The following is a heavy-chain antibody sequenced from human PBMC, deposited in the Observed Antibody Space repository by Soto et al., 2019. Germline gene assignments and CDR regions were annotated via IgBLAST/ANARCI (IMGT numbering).Heavy chain of an antibody. J-gene: IGHJ4*02. CDR1: GFAFSSYG. V-gene: IGHV3-30*03. Sequence: QAQLVESGGGVVQPGRSLRLSCAASGFAFSSYGRHWVGQAPGTGLGWVAVISYDGSLQYYADSVKGRFPISRDNSKNMVLLQMSSLRAEDTAVYYCVSDRGYGHASVPYSWGQGTLVSVSS. CDR2: ISYDGSLQ. CDR3: VSDRGYGHASVPYS. D-gene: IGHD5-18*01.